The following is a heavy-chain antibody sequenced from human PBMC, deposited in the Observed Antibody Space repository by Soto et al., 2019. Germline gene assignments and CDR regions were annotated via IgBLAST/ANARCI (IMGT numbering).Heavy chain of an antibody. Sequence: QVQLQESGPGLVKPSQTLSLTCAISGDSVSSNSAAWNWIRLSPSRGIQWLARTYYRSRWYNDYAVSVRSRIIFNPEASKNQFSLQLTSVTPEDTAVYYCAGTTSHQWYYMDVWCKGTTGTVSS. CDR1: GDSVSSNSAA. CDR3: AGTTSHQWYYMDV. V-gene: IGHV6-1*01. CDR2: TYYRSRWYN. J-gene: IGHJ6*03. D-gene: IGHD1-7*01.